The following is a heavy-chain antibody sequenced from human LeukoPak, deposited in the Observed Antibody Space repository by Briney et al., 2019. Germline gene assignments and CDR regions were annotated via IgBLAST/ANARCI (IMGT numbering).Heavy chain of an antibody. Sequence: VASVKVSCKASGYTFTGYYMHWVRQAPGQGLEWMGWINPNSGVTNYAQKFQGRVTMTRDTSISTAYMELDSLISDDTAVYYCARARGSSSWFVDQNPRRNWFDPWGQGTLVTVFS. V-gene: IGHV1-2*02. CDR2: INPNSGVT. D-gene: IGHD6-13*01. J-gene: IGHJ5*02. CDR3: ARARGSSSWFVDQNPRRNWFDP. CDR1: GYTFTGYY.